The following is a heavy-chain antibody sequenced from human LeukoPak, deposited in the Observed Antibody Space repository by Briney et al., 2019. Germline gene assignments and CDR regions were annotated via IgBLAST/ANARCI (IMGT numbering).Heavy chain of an antibody. CDR2: INPNRGGT. CDR3: ARETVEDPDYYYYYYMDV. D-gene: IGHD6-19*01. Sequence: AAVKDTCKASVYTFTGYYMHWVRQAPGQGLAWMGWINPNRGGTNDVEKFEGRVTMTRDTSISTAYMELRRLRSDDTAVYYCARETVEDPDYYYYYYMDVWGKGTTCTVSS. J-gene: IGHJ6*03. CDR1: VYTFTGYY. V-gene: IGHV1-2*02.